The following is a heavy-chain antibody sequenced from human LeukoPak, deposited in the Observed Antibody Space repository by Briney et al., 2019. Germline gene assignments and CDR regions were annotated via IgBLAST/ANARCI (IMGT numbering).Heavy chain of an antibody. D-gene: IGHD2-15*01. V-gene: IGHV4-34*01. Sequence: SETLSLTCTVSGGSISNYYWGWIRQAPGKGLEWIGEINHSGSTNYNPSLKSRVTISVDTSKNQFSLKLSSVTAADTAVYYCARTPPGQLGYCSGGSCLHTFDIWGQGTMVTVSS. CDR1: GGSISNYY. CDR2: INHSGST. CDR3: ARTPPGQLGYCSGGSCLHTFDI. J-gene: IGHJ3*02.